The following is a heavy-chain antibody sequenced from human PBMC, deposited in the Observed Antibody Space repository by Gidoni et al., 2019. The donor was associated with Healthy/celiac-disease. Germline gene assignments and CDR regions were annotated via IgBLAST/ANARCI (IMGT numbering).Heavy chain of an antibody. CDR2: ISPGVSDT. D-gene: IGHD2-21*02. V-gene: IGHV5-51*01. CDR1: GYSFTSYW. CDR3: ARVNCGGDCYSTYYYYYYMDV. J-gene: IGHJ6*03. Sequence: EVQLVQSGAEVKKPGESLKISCKGSGYSFTSYWIGWVRQMPGKGLEWVGIISPGVSDTRYSPSFQGQVTISADKSISTAYLQWSSLKASDTAMYYCARVNCGGDCYSTYYYYYYMDVWGKGTTVTVSS.